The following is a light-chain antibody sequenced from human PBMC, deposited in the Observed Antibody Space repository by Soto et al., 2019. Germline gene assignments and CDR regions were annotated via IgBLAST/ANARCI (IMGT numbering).Light chain of an antibody. Sequence: DIQMTQSPSSGSAFVGDRVAITCRASHDIARWLAWYQQQPGKAPRLLIYAASSLQSGVPTRFSGSGSGTDFTLTITNLQPEDSAVYYCQQGKGFPLTVDGGTKVEIK. V-gene: IGKV1-12*01. CDR3: QQGKGFPLT. CDR1: HDIARW. J-gene: IGKJ4*01. CDR2: AAS.